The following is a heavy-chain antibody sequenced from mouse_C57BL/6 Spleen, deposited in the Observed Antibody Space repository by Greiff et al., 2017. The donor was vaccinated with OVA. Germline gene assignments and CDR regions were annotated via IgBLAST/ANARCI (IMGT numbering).Heavy chain of an antibody. J-gene: IGHJ4*01. Sequence: VQLQQSGPELVKPGASVKISCKASGYSFTDYNMNWVKQSNGKSLEWIGRIDPEDGDTEYAPKFQGKATMTADTSSNTAYLQLSSLTSEDTAVYYCTADYWGQGTSVTVST. CDR2: IDPEDGDT. CDR3: TADY. V-gene: IGHV1-39*01. CDR1: GYSFTDYN. D-gene: IGHD1-2*01.